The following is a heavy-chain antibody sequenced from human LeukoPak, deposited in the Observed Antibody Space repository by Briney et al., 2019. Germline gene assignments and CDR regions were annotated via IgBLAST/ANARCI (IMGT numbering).Heavy chain of an antibody. D-gene: IGHD5-12*01. CDR1: GFTFSSYW. CDR2: IKQDGSEK. J-gene: IGHJ4*01. V-gene: IGHV3-7*01. CDR3: ARSPSWILYFDS. Sequence: GGSLRLSCEASGFTFSSYWMTWVRQAPGKGLEWVANIKQDGSEKYYVDSVKDRFTISRDNAKNSLDLQMNSLRVEDTAVYYCARSPSWILYFDSWGQEPWSPSPQ.